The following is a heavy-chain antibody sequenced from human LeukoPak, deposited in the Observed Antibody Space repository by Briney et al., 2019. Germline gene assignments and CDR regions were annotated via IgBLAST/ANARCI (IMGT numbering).Heavy chain of an antibody. CDR2: INPNSGGT. CDR1: GYTFTGYY. CDR3: ARSSGKYYYDSSGYTFDY. D-gene: IGHD3-22*01. Sequence: GASVKDSCKASGYTFTGYYMHWVRQAPGQGLEWMGWINPNSGGTNYAQKFQGRVTMTRDTSISTAYMELSRLRSDDTAVYYCARSSGKYYYDSSGYTFDYWGQGTLVTVSS. J-gene: IGHJ4*02. V-gene: IGHV1-2*02.